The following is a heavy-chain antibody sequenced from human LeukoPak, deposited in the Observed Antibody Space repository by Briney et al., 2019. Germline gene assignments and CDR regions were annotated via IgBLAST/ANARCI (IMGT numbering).Heavy chain of an antibody. CDR1: GYTFTGYY. CDR3: ARVQWLVDAFDI. Sequence: ASVKVSCKASGYTFTGYYMHWVRQAPGQGLEWMGGIIPIFGTANYAQKFQGRVTITADESTSTAYMELSSLRSEDTAVYYCARVQWLVDAFDIWGQGTMVTVSS. J-gene: IGHJ3*02. D-gene: IGHD6-19*01. V-gene: IGHV1-69*13. CDR2: IIPIFGTA.